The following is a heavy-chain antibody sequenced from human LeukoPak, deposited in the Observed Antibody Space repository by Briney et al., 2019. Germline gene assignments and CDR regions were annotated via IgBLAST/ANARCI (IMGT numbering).Heavy chain of an antibody. D-gene: IGHD2/OR15-2a*01. CDR3: ARSNYDSTTFYYHLDL. J-gene: IGHJ5*02. Sequence: GGSLRLSCAASGYTFSSYWMHWVRQAPGKGPVWVSRVDVHGQGTAYADSVKGRFTISRDNAKNTLSLQMNSLSAEDTAVYYCARSNYDSTTFYYHLDLWGQGTLVTVSS. V-gene: IGHV3-74*01. CDR2: VDVHGQGT. CDR1: GYTFSSYW.